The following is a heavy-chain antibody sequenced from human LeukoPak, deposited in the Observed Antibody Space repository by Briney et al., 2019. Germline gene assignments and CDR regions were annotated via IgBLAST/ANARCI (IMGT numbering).Heavy chain of an antibody. CDR1: GGTFSSYA. V-gene: IGHV1-69*13. Sequence: SVKVSCKASGGTFSSYAISWVRQAPGQGLEWMGGIIPIFGTANYAQKFQGRVTITADESTSTAYMELSSLRSEDTAVYYCASYSDFWSGIPGYYFDYWGQGTLVTVSS. CDR3: ASYSDFWSGIPGYYFDY. CDR2: IIPIFGTA. D-gene: IGHD3-3*01. J-gene: IGHJ4*02.